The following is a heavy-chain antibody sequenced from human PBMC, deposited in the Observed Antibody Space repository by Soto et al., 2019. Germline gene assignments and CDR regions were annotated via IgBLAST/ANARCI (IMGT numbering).Heavy chain of an antibody. CDR1: GFTFSSYG. CDR3: GGDLYCSGGSCYPLGY. Sequence: QVQLVESGGGVVQPGRSLRLSCAASGFTFSSYGMHWVRQAPGKGLEWVAVIWYDGSNKYYADSVKGRFTISRDNSKNTLYLQMSSLRAEGTAGYYCGGDLYCSGGSCYPLGYWGQGTLVTVSS. CDR2: IWYDGSNK. D-gene: IGHD2-15*01. J-gene: IGHJ4*02. V-gene: IGHV3-33*01.